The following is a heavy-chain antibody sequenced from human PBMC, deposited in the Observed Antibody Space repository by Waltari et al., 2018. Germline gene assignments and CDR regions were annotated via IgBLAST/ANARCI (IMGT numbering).Heavy chain of an antibody. CDR3: ARAAYGSGILLGFDY. J-gene: IGHJ4*02. Sequence: QVQLVQSGAEVKKPGASVKVSCKASVYTFTSYAMHWVRQAPGQRLEWMGWINAGNGNTKYAQELQGRVTITRDTSASTAYRELSSLRSEDMAVDYCARAAYGSGILLGFDYWGQGTLVTVSS. D-gene: IGHD3-10*01. CDR1: VYTFTSYA. V-gene: IGHV1-3*03. CDR2: INAGNGNT.